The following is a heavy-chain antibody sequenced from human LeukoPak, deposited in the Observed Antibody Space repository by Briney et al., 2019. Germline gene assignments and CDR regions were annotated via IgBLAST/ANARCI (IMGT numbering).Heavy chain of an antibody. CDR1: GYTFTGYY. D-gene: IGHD2-15*01. CDR3: ARDIVVVVAAVLQFDP. Sequence: ASVKVSCKASGYTFTGYYMHWVRQAPGQGLEWMGWINPNGGGTNYAQKFQGRVTTTRDTSISTAYMELSRLRSDDTAVYYCARDIVVVVAAVLQFDPWGQGTLVTVSS. V-gene: IGHV1-2*02. J-gene: IGHJ5*02. CDR2: INPNGGGT.